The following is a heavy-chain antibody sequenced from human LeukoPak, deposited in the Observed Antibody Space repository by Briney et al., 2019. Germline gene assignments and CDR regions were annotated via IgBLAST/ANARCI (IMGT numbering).Heavy chain of an antibody. CDR1: GGSISSYY. CDR3: ARAPMLGGFTWFDS. Sequence: PSETLSLTCTVSGGSISSYYWSWIRQPPGKGLEWIGYIYYSGSTNYNPSLKSRVTMSVDTSKNQFSLKLSSVTAADTAVYYCARAPMLGGFTWFDSWGQGTLVTVSS. D-gene: IGHD3-10*02. V-gene: IGHV4-59*12. CDR2: IYYSGST. J-gene: IGHJ5*01.